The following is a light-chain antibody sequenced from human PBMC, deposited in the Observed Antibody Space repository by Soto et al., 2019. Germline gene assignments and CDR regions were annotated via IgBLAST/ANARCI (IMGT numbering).Light chain of an antibody. CDR2: AGT. J-gene: IGLJ3*02. Sequence: QSALTQPASVSGSPGQSITISCTGTTSDVGRFNLVSWYQQHPAKAPKLVIYAGTRRPSGVSNRFSGSKSGNTASLTISGLQPEDEGDYHCCSYAAGSTLVFDGGTKLTVL. V-gene: IGLV2-23*01. CDR1: TSDVGRFNL. CDR3: CSYAAGSTLV.